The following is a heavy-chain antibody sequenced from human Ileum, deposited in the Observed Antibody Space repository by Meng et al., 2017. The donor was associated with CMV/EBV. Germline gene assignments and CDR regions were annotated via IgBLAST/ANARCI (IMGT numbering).Heavy chain of an antibody. Sequence: CAASVFTSSAAWMSWVRQAPGKGLEWVGVVRRKIDGETTEYAAPAKGRFTISRDDSKKMAYLEMSSLRVEDTGLYYCTTGYGSSWYGWGQGTLVTVSS. CDR1: VFTSSAAW. J-gene: IGHJ4*02. CDR2: VRRKIDGETT. D-gene: IGHD6-13*01. CDR3: TTGYGSSWYG. V-gene: IGHV3-15*01.